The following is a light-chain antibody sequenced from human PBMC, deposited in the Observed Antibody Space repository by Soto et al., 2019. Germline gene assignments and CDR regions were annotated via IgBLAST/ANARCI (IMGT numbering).Light chain of an antibody. CDR3: QQYHTYSYT. CDR1: QSLSGW. V-gene: IGKV1-5*01. J-gene: IGKJ2*01. CDR2: DAS. Sequence: DIQMTQSPSTVSAFVGDRVTITCRASQSLSGWLAWYQQKPGKAPKLLISDASDLESGVPSRFSGSGSGTEFTLTISSLQPDDFATYYCQQYHTYSYTFGQGTKLEIK.